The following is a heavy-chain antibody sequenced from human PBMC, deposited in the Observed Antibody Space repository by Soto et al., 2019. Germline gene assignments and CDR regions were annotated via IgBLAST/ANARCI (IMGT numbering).Heavy chain of an antibody. CDR2: INPNSGGT. Sequence: QVQLVQSGAEVKKPGASVKVSCKASGYTFTGYYMHWVRQAPGQGLEWMGWINPNSGGTNYAQKFQGWVTMTRDTSIITAYMELSRLRSDDTAVYYCATSKPSGSYMHFQHWGQGTLVTVSS. CDR1: GYTFTGYY. J-gene: IGHJ1*01. V-gene: IGHV1-2*04. D-gene: IGHD1-26*01. CDR3: ATSKPSGSYMHFQH.